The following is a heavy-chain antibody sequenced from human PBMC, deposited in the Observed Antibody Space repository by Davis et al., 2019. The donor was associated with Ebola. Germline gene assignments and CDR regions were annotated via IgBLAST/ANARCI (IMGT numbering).Heavy chain of an antibody. CDR3: ARGTVVVVAV. D-gene: IGHD2-15*01. V-gene: IGHV4-4*02. J-gene: IGHJ4*02. CDR2: IYHSGNT. Sequence: MPSETLSLTCAVSGGSITTSNWWSWVRQPPGKGLEWIGDIYHSGNTNYNPSLKSRVTISVDKSKNQFSLKLTSVTAADTAVYYCARGTVVVVAVWGQGTLVTVSS. CDR1: GGSITTSNW.